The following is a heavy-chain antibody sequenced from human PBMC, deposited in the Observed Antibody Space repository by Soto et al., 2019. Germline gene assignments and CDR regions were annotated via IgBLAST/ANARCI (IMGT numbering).Heavy chain of an antibody. CDR3: ARGSSWYLNWFDP. V-gene: IGHV4-39*01. CDR1: GGSISGSSYY. Sequence: LSLTCTVSGGSISGSSYYWGWIRQPPGKGLEWIGSIYYSGSTYYNPSLKSRVTISVDTSKNQFSLKLSSVTAADTAVYYCARGSSWYLNWFDPWGQGTLVTAPQ. D-gene: IGHD6-13*01. CDR2: IYYSGST. J-gene: IGHJ5*02.